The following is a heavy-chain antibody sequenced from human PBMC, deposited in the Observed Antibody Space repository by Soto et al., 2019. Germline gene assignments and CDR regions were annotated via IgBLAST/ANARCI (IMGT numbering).Heavy chain of an antibody. D-gene: IGHD5-12*01. CDR1: GYTFTSYV. CDR2: ISAYNGNT. J-gene: IGHJ6*02. CDR3: ARDKGSIVVSITSGSYHNGIDV. V-gene: IGHV1-18*01. Sequence: ASVKVSCKASGYTFTSYVISWVLQAPGQGLEWMGWISAYNGNTNYAQKLQGRVTMTTDTSTSTAYMELRSLRSDDTAVYYCARDKGSIVVSITSGSYHNGIDVLSQRSTVTVSS.